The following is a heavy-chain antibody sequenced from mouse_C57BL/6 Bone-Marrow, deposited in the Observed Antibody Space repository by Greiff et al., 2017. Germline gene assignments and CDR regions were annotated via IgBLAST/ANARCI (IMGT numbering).Heavy chain of an antibody. Sequence: EVMLVESGGDLVKPGGSLKLSCAASGFTFSSYGMSWVRQTPDKRLEWVATISSGGSYTYYPDSVKGRFTISGNNAKNTLYLQMSSLKSEDTAMYYGASRDLLWYLAWFAYWGQGTLGTVSA. V-gene: IGHV5-6*02. D-gene: IGHD2-1*01. J-gene: IGHJ3*01. CDR2: ISSGGSYT. CDR3: ASRDLLWYLAWFAY. CDR1: GFTFSSYG.